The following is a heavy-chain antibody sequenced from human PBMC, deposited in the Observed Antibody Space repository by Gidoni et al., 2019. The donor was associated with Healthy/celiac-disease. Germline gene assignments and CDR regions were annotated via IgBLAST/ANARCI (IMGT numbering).Heavy chain of an antibody. CDR2: MNPNSGNT. J-gene: IGHJ2*01. V-gene: IGHV1-8*01. D-gene: IGHD4-17*01. Sequence: QVQLVQSGAEVKKPGASVKVSCKASGYTFTSYAINWVRQATGQGLEWMGWMNPNSGNTGYAQKFQGRGTMTGNTSISTAYMDLSSLRSEDTAVYYCARLRGTTVVTRDWYFDLWGRGTLVTVSS. CDR3: ARLRGTTVVTRDWYFDL. CDR1: GYTFTSYA.